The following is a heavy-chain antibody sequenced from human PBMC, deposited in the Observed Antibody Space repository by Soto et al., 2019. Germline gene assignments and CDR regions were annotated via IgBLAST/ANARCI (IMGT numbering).Heavy chain of an antibody. CDR3: ARLRLSDFWSGSTEDYGMDV. J-gene: IGHJ6*02. V-gene: IGHV5-51*01. CDR1: GYSFTSYW. Sequence: PGESLKISCKGSGYSFTSYWIGWVRQMPGKGLEWMGIIYPGDSDTRYSPSFQGQVTISADKSISTAYLQWSSLKASDTAMYYCARLRLSDFWSGSTEDYGMDVWGQGTTVTVSS. CDR2: IYPGDSDT. D-gene: IGHD3-3*01.